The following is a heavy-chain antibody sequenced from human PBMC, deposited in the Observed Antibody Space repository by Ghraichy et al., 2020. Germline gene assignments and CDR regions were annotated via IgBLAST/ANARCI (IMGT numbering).Heavy chain of an antibody. Sequence: SETLSLTCTVSGGSISSSSYYWGWIRQPPGKGLEWIGSIYYSGSTYYNPSLKSRVTISVDTSKNQFSLKLSSVTAADTAVYYCARQGEDSSGPSHFDYWGQGTLVTVSS. CDR3: ARQGEDSSGPSHFDY. D-gene: IGHD3-22*01. J-gene: IGHJ4*02. V-gene: IGHV4-39*01. CDR1: GGSISSSSYY. CDR2: IYYSGST.